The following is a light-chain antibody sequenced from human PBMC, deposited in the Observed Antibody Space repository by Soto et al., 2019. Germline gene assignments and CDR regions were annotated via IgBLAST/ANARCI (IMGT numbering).Light chain of an antibody. Sequence: DILMTHSPDSLAVSLGESATINCKSSQSILYSSNNKNHLAWYQQKAGQPPKLLIYWASTRESGVPDRFSGSGSGTDFILTINNLQAEDVAVYYCQQYYTTPLTFGQGTKVDI. CDR2: WAS. V-gene: IGKV4-1*01. CDR3: QQYYTTPLT. J-gene: IGKJ1*01. CDR1: QSILYSSNNKNH.